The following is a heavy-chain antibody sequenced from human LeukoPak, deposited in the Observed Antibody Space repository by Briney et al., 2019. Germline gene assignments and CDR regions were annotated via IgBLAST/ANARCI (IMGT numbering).Heavy chain of an antibody. CDR1: GFTFSGFW. CDR3: AGGSGWLIDY. D-gene: IGHD6-19*01. Sequence: GGSLRLSCAASGFTFSGFWMSWVRQAPGKGLQWVANIKRDGSEKYYVDSVKGRFTISRDNAKNSVYLQMNSLRAEDTAVYYCAGGSGWLIDYWGQGTLVTVSS. CDR2: IKRDGSEK. V-gene: IGHV3-7*04. J-gene: IGHJ4*02.